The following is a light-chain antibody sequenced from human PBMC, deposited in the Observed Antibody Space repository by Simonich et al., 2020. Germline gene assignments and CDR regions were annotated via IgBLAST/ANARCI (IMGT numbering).Light chain of an antibody. Sequence: QSVLTQPPSASGTPGQRVTISCSGSSSNIGSNYVYWYQQLPGTAPKTLLYRNNQRPSGVPYRFSGSKSGTSASLAISGLRSEDEADYYCAAWDDSLSGVVFGGGTKLTVL. V-gene: IGLV1-47*01. J-gene: IGLJ2*01. CDR3: AAWDDSLSGVV. CDR2: RNN. CDR1: SSNIGSNY.